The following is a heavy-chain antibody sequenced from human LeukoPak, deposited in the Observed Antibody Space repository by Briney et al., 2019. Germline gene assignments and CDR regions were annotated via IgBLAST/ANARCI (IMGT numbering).Heavy chain of an antibody. D-gene: IGHD3-22*01. CDR3: TTGYYDTNDAFDI. J-gene: IGHJ3*02. CDR1: GFTFSKAW. Sequence: NPGGSLRLSCSASGFTFSKAWMTWVRQAPGKGLEWVGRIISRTDGGTTDYAVPVKGRFSISRDDSKNTLFLQMNSLKTEDAAVYYCTTGYYDTNDAFDIWGQGTMVTVSS. V-gene: IGHV3-15*01. CDR2: IISRTDGGTT.